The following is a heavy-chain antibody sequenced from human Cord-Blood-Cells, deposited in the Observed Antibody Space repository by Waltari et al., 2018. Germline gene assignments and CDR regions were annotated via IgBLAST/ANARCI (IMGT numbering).Heavy chain of an antibody. J-gene: IGHJ2*01. CDR3: ARELGIWYFDL. Sequence: QPQPSGAGLVKPSRTLSSTCVISAHSLSSTSAAWNCIRQSPAGGLEWLGRTYYRSKWYNDYAVSVKSRITINPDTSKNQFSLQLNSVTPEDTAVYYCARELGIWYFDLWGRGTLVTVSS. V-gene: IGHV6-1*01. CDR1: AHSLSSTSAA. CDR2: TYYRSKWYN. D-gene: IGHD7-27*01.